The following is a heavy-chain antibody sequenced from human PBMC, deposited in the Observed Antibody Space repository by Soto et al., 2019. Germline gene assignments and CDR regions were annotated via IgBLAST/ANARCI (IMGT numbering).Heavy chain of an antibody. CDR1: GVSINSYY. J-gene: IGHJ4*02. D-gene: IGHD5-12*01. CDR3: ARDHGNSAYRYYFDS. V-gene: IGHV4-59*01. Sequence: QVQLQESGPGLVKPSETLSLTCTVSGVSINSYYWSWIRQAPGKGLGWIGFIYYDGATNSNPSLKGRVTMSLEASKSQVSLKLTSVTAADTAVYYCARDHGNSAYRYYFDSWGQGTLVTVSS. CDR2: IYYDGAT.